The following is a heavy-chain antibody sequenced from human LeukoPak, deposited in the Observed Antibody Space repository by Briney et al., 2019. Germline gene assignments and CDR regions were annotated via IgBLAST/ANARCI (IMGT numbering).Heavy chain of an antibody. CDR2: IYYSGST. CDR3: ARSGTTVTGFDY. D-gene: IGHD4-17*01. V-gene: IGHV4-31*03. J-gene: IGHJ4*02. Sequence: SETLSLTCTVSGGSISSSSFYWGWIRQHPGKGLEWIGYIYYSGSTYYNPSLKSRVTISVDTSKNQFSLKLSSVTAADTAVYYCARSGTTVTGFDYWGQGTLVTVSS. CDR1: GGSISSSSFY.